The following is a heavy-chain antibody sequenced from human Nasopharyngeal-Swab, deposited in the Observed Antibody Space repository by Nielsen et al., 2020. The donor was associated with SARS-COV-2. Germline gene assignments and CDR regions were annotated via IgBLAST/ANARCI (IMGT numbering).Heavy chain of an antibody. V-gene: IGHV3-7*01. CDR1: GFTFSSYW. CDR3: ARGLNITAAGTDGLDY. J-gene: IGHJ4*02. Sequence: GESLKISCAASGFTFSSYWMSWVRQAPGKGLEWVANIKQDGGEKYYVDSVKGRFTISRDNAKNSLYLQMNSLRAEDTAVYYCARGLNITAAGTDGLDYWGQGTLVTVSS. CDR2: IKQDGGEK. D-gene: IGHD6-13*01.